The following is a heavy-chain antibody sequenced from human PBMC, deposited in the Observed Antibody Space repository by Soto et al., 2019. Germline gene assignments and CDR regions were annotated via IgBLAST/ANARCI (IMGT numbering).Heavy chain of an antibody. D-gene: IGHD2-21*02. CDR3: TKQIYGGNS. J-gene: IGHJ4*02. V-gene: IGHV3-73*01. CDR1: GFTFSASA. Sequence: GGSLRLSCATSGFTFSASAMHWVRQVSGKGLEWIARIRSKANNYATTYAPSVKGRFTISRDDSENTVYLQMDSLKTEDTAIYYCTKQIYGGNSWGQGTLVAVSS. CDR2: IRSKANNYAT.